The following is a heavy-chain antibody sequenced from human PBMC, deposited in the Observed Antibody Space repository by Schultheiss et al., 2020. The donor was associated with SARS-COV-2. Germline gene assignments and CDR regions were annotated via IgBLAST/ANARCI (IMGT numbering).Heavy chain of an antibody. CDR1: GFTFSSYA. CDR2: ISGSGGST. V-gene: IGHV3-23*01. CDR3: ARGDIAARRQAFDI. D-gene: IGHD6-6*01. J-gene: IGHJ3*02. Sequence: GGSLRLSCAASGFTFSSYAMSWVRQAPGKGLEWVSAISGSGGSTYYADSVKGRFTISRDNSKNSLYLQMNSLRDDDTAVYYCARGDIAARRQAFDIWGQGTMVTVSS.